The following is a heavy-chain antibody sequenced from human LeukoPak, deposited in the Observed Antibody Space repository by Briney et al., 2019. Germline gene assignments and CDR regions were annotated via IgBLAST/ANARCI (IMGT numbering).Heavy chain of an antibody. CDR2: ISGSGGST. V-gene: IGHV3-23*01. CDR1: GFTFSNYA. J-gene: IGHJ4*02. Sequence: TGGSLRLSCAASGFTFSNYAMSWVRQAPGKGLEWVSGISGSGGSTYYTDSVKGRFTISRDNSKNTLYLQMNSLRAEDTAVYYCAKDPNSNWNDGQFQEYWGQGTLVTVSS. D-gene: IGHD1-1*01. CDR3: AKDPNSNWNDGQFQEY.